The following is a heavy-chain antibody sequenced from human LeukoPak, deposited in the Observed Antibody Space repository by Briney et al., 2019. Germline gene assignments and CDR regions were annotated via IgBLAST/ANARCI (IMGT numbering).Heavy chain of an antibody. CDR3: ARDRIGPFYAFDI. CDR1: GGSISSYY. V-gene: IGHV4-4*07. D-gene: IGHD2/OR15-2a*01. J-gene: IGHJ3*02. Sequence: SETLSLTCTVSGGSISSYYWSWIRQPAGKGLEWIGRMYTSGSTNQNPSLKSRVTISVDKPKNQFSLKLSSVTAADTAVYYCARDRIGPFYAFDIWGQGTMVTVSS. CDR2: MYTSGST.